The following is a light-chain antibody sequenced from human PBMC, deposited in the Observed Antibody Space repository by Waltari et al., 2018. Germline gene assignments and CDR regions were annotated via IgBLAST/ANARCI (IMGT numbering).Light chain of an antibody. V-gene: IGKV3-11*01. CDR3: QLRDNWPPYT. CDR2: DAS. J-gene: IGKJ2*01. Sequence: EIVLTQSPVTLSLSPGQRATLSCRASQSVDNFLGWYHQKPGQPPRLLIADASSRATGIPARFSGSGSGTDFTLTISRLEPEDFAIYYCQLRDNWPPYTFGQGTKLEIK. CDR1: QSVDNF.